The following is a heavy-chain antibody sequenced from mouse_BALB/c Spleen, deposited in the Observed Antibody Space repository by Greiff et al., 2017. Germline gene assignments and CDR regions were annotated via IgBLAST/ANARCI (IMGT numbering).Heavy chain of an antibody. CDR3: GRDHDYYAMDY. CDR2: INRNGGST. V-gene: IGHV5-6-3*01. J-gene: IGHJ4*01. Sequence: EVHLVESGGGLVQPGGSLKLSCAASGFTFSSYGMSWVRQTPDQRLELVATINRNGGSTYYPDSVKGRFTISRDNAKNTLYLQMSSLKSEDTAMYYCGRDHDYYAMDYWGQGTSVTVSS. CDR1: GFTFSSYG.